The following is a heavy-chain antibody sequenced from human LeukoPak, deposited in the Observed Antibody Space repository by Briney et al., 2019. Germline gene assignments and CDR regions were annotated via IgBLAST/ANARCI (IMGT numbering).Heavy chain of an antibody. J-gene: IGHJ4*02. CDR1: GFTFSSYG. Sequence: GGSLRLSCAASGFTFSSYGMRWVRQAPGKGLEWVAFIRYDGSNKYYADSVKGRFTISRDNSKNTLYLQMNSLRAEDTAVYCCAKCKQWLRNFDYWGQGTLVTVSS. D-gene: IGHD6-19*01. CDR2: IRYDGSNK. V-gene: IGHV3-30*02. CDR3: AKCKQWLRNFDY.